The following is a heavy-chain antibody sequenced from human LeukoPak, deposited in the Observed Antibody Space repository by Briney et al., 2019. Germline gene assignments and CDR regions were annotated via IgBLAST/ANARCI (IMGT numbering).Heavy chain of an antibody. CDR3: ARGGSSWNTRRLFDY. Sequence: GASVKVSCKASGYTFTGYYMHWVRQAPGQGLEWMGWINPNSGGTNYAQKFQGWVTMTRDTSISTAYMELSRLRSDDTAVYYCARGGSSWNTRRLFDYWGQGTLVTVSS. CDR2: INPNSGGT. V-gene: IGHV1-2*04. J-gene: IGHJ4*02. CDR1: GYTFTGYY. D-gene: IGHD6-13*01.